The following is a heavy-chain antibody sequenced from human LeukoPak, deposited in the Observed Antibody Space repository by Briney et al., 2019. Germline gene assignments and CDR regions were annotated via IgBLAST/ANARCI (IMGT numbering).Heavy chain of an antibody. V-gene: IGHV3-9*01. Sequence: PGRSLRLSCAASGFTFDDYAMHWVRQAPGKGLEWVSGISWNSGSIGYADSVKGRFTISRDNAKNSLYLQMNSLRAEDTALYYCAKGLYYDSSGYYFDYWGQGTLVTVSS. CDR1: GFTFDDYA. D-gene: IGHD3-22*01. CDR3: AKGLYYDSSGYYFDY. CDR2: ISWNSGSI. J-gene: IGHJ4*02.